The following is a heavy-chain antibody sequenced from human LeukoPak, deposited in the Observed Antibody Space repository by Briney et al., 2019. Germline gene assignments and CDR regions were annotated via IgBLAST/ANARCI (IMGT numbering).Heavy chain of an antibody. V-gene: IGHV3-53*01. D-gene: IGHD3-10*01. CDR1: GFTVSSNY. Sequence: GGSLRLSCAASGFTVSSNYMSWVRQAPGQGLEWVSVIYSGGSTYYADSVKGRFTISRDNSKNTLYLQMNSLRAEDTAVYYCARESLSSGSYSNWGQGTLVTVSS. J-gene: IGHJ4*02. CDR2: IYSGGST. CDR3: ARESLSSGSYSN.